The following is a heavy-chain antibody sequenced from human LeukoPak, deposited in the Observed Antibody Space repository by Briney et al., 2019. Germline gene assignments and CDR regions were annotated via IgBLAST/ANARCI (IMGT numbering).Heavy chain of an antibody. V-gene: IGHV1-69*05. D-gene: IGHD2-2*01. J-gene: IGHJ4*02. CDR1: GSTFSTYA. CDR2: IVLVIGAA. CDR3: ARVPAANWYYFDY. Sequence: GASVKVSCKASGSTFSTYAIRWVRQARGQGLEWIGWIVLVIGAANYAQRFPGRVTITTDKSTSTAYMELSSLRSEDTAMYYCARVPAANWYYFDYWGQGTLVTVSS.